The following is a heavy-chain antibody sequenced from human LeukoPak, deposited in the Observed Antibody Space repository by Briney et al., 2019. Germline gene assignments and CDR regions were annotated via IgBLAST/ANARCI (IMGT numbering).Heavy chain of an antibody. CDR3: ARGSSSSYYYYYYMDV. J-gene: IGHJ6*03. Sequence: PSETLSLTCTVSGYSISSGYYWGWIRQPPGKGLEWIGSIYHSGSTYYNPSLKSRVTISVDTSKNQFSLKLSSVTAADTAVYYCARGSSSSYYYYYYMDVWGKGTTVTVSS. CDR2: IYHSGST. D-gene: IGHD6-6*01. CDR1: GYSISSGYY. V-gene: IGHV4-38-2*02.